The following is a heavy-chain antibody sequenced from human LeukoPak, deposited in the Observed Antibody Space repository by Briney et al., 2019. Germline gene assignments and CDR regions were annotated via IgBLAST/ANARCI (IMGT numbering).Heavy chain of an antibody. CDR2: IDDVGSGT. J-gene: IGHJ5*01. CDR1: GFTLSSNW. CDR3: ATVFDF. D-gene: IGHD2-21*02. Sequence: GGSLRLSCAVSGFTLSSNWMHWVCQVPGKGLEWVSRIDDVGSGTSYADSVKGRFTISRDDAKNTVYLQMNSLRAEDTAVYYCATVFDFWGQGTLVTVSS. V-gene: IGHV3-74*01.